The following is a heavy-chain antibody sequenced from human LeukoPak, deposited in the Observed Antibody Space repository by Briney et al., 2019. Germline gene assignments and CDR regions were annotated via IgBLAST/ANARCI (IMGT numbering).Heavy chain of an antibody. CDR2: ISAYNGNT. V-gene: IGHV1-18*04. CDR3: ARLTTINNIYPTLDY. CDR1: GYTFSNYY. J-gene: IGHJ4*02. D-gene: IGHD1-14*01. Sequence: ASVKVSCKASGYTFSNYYIHWVRQAPGQGLEWMGWISAYNGNTNYAQKLQGRVTMTTDTSTSTAYMELRSLRSDDTAVYYCARLTTINNIYPTLDYWGQGTLVTVSS.